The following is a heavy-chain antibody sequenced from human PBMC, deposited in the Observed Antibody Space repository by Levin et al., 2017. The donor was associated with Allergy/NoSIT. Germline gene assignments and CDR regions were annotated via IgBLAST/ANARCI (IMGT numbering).Heavy chain of an antibody. CDR2: IYPGDSDT. CDR1: GYSFTSYW. V-gene: IGHV5-51*01. D-gene: IGHD6-19*01. Sequence: GESLKISCKGSGYSFTSYWIGWVRQMPGKGLEWMGIIYPGDSDTRYSPSFQGQVTISADKSISTAYLQWSSLKASDTAMYYCARLGIAVAGTPKNDAFDIWGQGTMVTVSS. CDR3: ARLGIAVAGTPKNDAFDI. J-gene: IGHJ3*02.